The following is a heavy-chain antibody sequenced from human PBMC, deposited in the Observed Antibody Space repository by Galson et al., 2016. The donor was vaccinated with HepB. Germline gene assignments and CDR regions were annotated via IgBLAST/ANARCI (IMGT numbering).Heavy chain of an antibody. V-gene: IGHV3-30*18. J-gene: IGHJ4*02. D-gene: IGHD2-2*01. CDR1: GFMFRSYG. CDR3: AKVRVGYCSSAACYGLDY. Sequence: SLRLSCAASGFMFRSYGMQWVRQAPGKGLEWVALISYDGTNEYYADSVKGRFTIYRDNSKDTLSLQMNTLRLEDTAVYYCAKVRVGYCSSAACYGLDYWGQGTLVTVSS. CDR2: ISYDGTNE.